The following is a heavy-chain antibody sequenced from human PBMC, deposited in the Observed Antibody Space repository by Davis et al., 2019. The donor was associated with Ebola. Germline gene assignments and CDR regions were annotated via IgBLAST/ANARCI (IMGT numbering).Heavy chain of an antibody. CDR2: ISSSSYI. V-gene: IGHV3-21*04. Sequence: GGSLRLSCVASGFSFSTYAMSWVRQAPGKGLEWVSSISSSSYIYYADSAKGRFTISRDNAKNSLYLQMNSLRVEDSAIYYCVKDSSNIWFDIWGQGTLITVSS. CDR3: VKDSSNIWFDI. J-gene: IGHJ3*02. D-gene: IGHD2/OR15-2a*01. CDR1: GFSFSTYA.